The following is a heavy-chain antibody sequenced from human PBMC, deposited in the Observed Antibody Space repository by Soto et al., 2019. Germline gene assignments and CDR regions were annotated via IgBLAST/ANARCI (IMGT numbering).Heavy chain of an antibody. CDR2: ISSSSSYI. Sequence: GRSMKLSCAASGSTFSRYSMNWGRQAPGKGVEWVSSISSSSSYIYYADSVNGRFTISRDNAKNSMYLQMNRLRAEDMAVYYCARSIEAAGRYGMDVWGQGTTVTVSS. CDR3: ARSIEAAGRYGMDV. D-gene: IGHD6-13*01. J-gene: IGHJ6*02. V-gene: IGHV3-21*01. CDR1: GSTFSRYS.